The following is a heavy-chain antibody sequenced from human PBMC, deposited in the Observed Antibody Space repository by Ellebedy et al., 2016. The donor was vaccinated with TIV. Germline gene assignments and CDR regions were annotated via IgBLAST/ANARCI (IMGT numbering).Heavy chain of an antibody. J-gene: IGHJ4*02. CDR3: ARGTGYGDYAFDY. CDR2: MNPNSGNT. CDR1: GYTFTSYY. D-gene: IGHD4-17*01. V-gene: IGHV1-8*01. Sequence: AASVKVSCKASGYTFTSYYINWVRQATGQGLEWMGWMNPNSGNTGYAQKFQGRVTMTRNTSISTAYMELSSLRSEDTAVYNCARGTGYGDYAFDYWGQGTLVTVSS.